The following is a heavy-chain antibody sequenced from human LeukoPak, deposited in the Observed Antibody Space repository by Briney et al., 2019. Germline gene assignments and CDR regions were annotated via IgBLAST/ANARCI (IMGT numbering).Heavy chain of an antibody. Sequence: ASVKVSCKASGYTFTSYGISWVRQALGQGLEWMGWISAYNGNTNYAQKLQGRVTMTTDTSTSTAYMELRSLRSDDTAVYYCARDNGGGSSTSCIACPGYWGQGTLVTVSS. J-gene: IGHJ4*02. CDR2: ISAYNGNT. D-gene: IGHD2-2*01. CDR3: ARDNGGGSSTSCIACPGY. V-gene: IGHV1-18*01. CDR1: GYTFTSYG.